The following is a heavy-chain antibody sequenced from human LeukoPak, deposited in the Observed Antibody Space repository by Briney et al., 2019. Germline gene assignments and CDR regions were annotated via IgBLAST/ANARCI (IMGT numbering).Heavy chain of an antibody. D-gene: IGHD4-11*01. CDR3: AKATVTPTY. Sequence: PGGSLRLSCAASGFTFRSYAMRWVRQAPGKGREGGSAISGSGGSTYYADSVKGRFTISRDNSKNTLYLQMNSPGAEDTAVYYCAKATVTPTYWGQGTLVTVSS. CDR1: GFTFRSYA. V-gene: IGHV3-23*01. CDR2: ISGSGGST. J-gene: IGHJ4*02.